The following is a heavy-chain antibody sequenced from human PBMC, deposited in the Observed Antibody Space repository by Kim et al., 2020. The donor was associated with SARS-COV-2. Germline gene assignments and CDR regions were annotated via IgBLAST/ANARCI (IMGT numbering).Heavy chain of an antibody. CDR2: ISGSGGST. V-gene: IGHV3-23*01. CDR3: AKVEHIVVVTAQLQN. J-gene: IGHJ4*02. CDR1: GFTFSSYA. Sequence: GGSLRLSCAASGFTFSSYAMSWVRQAPGKGLEWVSAISGSGGSTYYADSVKGRFTISRDNSKNTLYLQMNSLRAEDTAVYYCAKVEHIVVVTAQLQNWGQGTLVTVSS. D-gene: IGHD2-21*02.